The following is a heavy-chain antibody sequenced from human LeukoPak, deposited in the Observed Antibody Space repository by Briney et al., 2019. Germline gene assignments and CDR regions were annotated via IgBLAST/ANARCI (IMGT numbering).Heavy chain of an antibody. CDR1: GFTFSSYA. V-gene: IGHV3-23*01. CDR2: ISGSGDTT. J-gene: IGHJ4*02. CDR3: TKSATKFDQ. Sequence: RGSLRLSCAASGFTFSSYAMSWVRQAPGKGLEWVSAISGSGDTTYYADSVKGRFTISRENSKNTLYLQMNSLRAEDTAVYYCTKSATKFDQWGQGTLVTVSS. D-gene: IGHD2-15*01.